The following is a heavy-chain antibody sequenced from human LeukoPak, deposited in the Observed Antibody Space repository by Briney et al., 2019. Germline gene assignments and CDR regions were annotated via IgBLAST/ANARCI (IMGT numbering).Heavy chain of an antibody. CDR3: ARDWFHAIDY. CDR1: GFSFSRYW. V-gene: IGHV3-74*01. D-gene: IGHD2/OR15-2a*01. J-gene: IGHJ4*02. Sequence: TGGSLRLSCAACGFSFSRYWMRWVREAPGEGLVWVSRIRSDGSDTRYAESVKGRVTISRDNAKNTLYLQMNSLRAEDTAVYYCARDWFHAIDYWGQGTLVTVSS. CDR2: IRSDGSDT.